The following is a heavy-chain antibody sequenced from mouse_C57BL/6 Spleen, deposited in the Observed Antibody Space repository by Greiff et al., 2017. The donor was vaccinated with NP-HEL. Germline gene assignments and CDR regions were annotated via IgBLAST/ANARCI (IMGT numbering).Heavy chain of an antibody. D-gene: IGHD3-2*02. V-gene: IGHV7-3*01. Sequence: EVQLVESGGGLVQPGGSLSLSCAASGFTFTDYYMSWVRQPPGKALEWLGFIRNKANGYTTEYSASVKGRFTISRDNSQSILYLQMNALRAEDSATYYCAAQATGAMDYWGQGTSVTVSS. CDR3: AAQATGAMDY. CDR1: GFTFTDYY. J-gene: IGHJ4*01. CDR2: IRNKANGYTT.